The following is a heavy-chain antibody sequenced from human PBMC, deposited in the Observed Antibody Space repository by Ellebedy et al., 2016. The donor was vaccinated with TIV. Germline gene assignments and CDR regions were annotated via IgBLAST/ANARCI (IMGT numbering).Heavy chain of an antibody. V-gene: IGHV3-33*01. CDR2: IWYDGSNK. J-gene: IGHJ4*02. CDR3: ARDLTGTTPGYFDY. Sequence: GESLKISXAASGFTFSSYGMHWVRQAPGKGLEWVAVIWYDGSNKYYADSVKGRFTISRDNSKNTLYLQMNSLRAEDTAVYYCARDLTGTTPGYFDYWGQGTLVTVSS. D-gene: IGHD1-7*01. CDR1: GFTFSSYG.